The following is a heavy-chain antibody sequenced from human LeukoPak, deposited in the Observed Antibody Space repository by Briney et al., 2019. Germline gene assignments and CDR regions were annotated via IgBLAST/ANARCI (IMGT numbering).Heavy chain of an antibody. CDR3: ARDHGPTVATSPFYSYYMDV. V-gene: IGHV3-7*03. CDR2: IKEDGSAK. Sequence: GGSLRLSCAASGFTFGRYWMSWVRQAPGKGLEWVANIKEDGSAKYYVDSVKGRFTISRDNAKNSLYLQMNSLRAEDTAVYYCARDHGPTVATSPFYSYYMDVWGKGTTVTVSS. J-gene: IGHJ6*03. CDR1: GFTFGRYW. D-gene: IGHD4-11*01.